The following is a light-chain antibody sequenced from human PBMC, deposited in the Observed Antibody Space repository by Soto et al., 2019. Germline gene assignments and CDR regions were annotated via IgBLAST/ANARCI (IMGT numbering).Light chain of an antibody. CDR1: SSDVGGYNY. Sequence: QSVLTQPASVSGSPGQSITISCTGTSSDVGGYNYVSWYQQHPGKAPKLMIYEVSNRPSGVSNRFSGSKSGNTASLTISGLQAEDEADYYCSSYASSSTPLWVFGTGTKGTVL. CDR3: SSYASSSTPLWV. J-gene: IGLJ1*01. V-gene: IGLV2-14*01. CDR2: EVS.